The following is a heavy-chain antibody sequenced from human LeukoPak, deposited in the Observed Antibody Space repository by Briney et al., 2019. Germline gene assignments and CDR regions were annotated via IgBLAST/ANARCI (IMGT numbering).Heavy chain of an antibody. CDR2: IYYSGST. V-gene: IGHV4-39*01. CDR1: GGPISSSSYY. Sequence: SETLSLTCTVSGGPISSSSYYWGWIGQPPGKGLEWIGSIYYSGSTYHNPSLKSRVTISVDTSKNQFSLTLSSVTAAHTAVYYCARSLIVVVTAAWYFDLWGRGTLVTVSS. CDR3: ARSLIVVVTAAWYFDL. D-gene: IGHD2-21*02. J-gene: IGHJ2*01.